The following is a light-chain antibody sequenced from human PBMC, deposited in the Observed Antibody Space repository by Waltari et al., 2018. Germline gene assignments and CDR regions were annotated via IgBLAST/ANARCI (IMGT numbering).Light chain of an antibody. CDR1: TGPVTSGYY. V-gene: IGLV7-43*01. CDR3: LLHYGDGPV. CDR2: NTS. Sequence: QTVVTQEPSLTVSPGGTVTLTCASSTGPVTSGYYPNWFQQKPGQPPRALFYNTSNKHPWTPARCSGSLLGGKAALTLSSGQPEDEAEYYCLLHYGDGPVFGGGTKLTVL. J-gene: IGLJ2*01.